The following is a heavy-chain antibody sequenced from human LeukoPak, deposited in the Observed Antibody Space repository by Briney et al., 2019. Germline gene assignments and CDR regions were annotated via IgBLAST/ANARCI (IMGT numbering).Heavy chain of an antibody. Sequence: PSETLSLTSTVSGGSITNYYWSWIRQPPGKGLEWIGYIYYTGSTNYNPSLRSRVTISVDTSKNQLSLKLTSVTPADTAVYYCARKAAAGIPPLYNWFDPWGQETLVTVSA. J-gene: IGHJ5*02. CDR2: IYYTGST. CDR3: ARKAAAGIPPLYNWFDP. D-gene: IGHD6-13*01. V-gene: IGHV4-59*01. CDR1: GGSITNYY.